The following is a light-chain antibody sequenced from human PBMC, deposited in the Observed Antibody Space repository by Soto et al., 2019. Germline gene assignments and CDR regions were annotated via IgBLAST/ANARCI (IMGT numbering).Light chain of an antibody. J-gene: IGKJ5*01. V-gene: IGKV3-20*01. CDR3: QQYGSSPPSST. CDR2: GAS. CDR1: QRVSSGY. Sequence: IMLTQSPDTLSLSPGDTATLSCRASQRVSSGYLAWYQQKPGQAPRLLIYGASNRATDIPDRFSGRGSGTDFTLTISRLEPEDFAVYYCQQYGSSPPSSTFGQGTRLEIK.